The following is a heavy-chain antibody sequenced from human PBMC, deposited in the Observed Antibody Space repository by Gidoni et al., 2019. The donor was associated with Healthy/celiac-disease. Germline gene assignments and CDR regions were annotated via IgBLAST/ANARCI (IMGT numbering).Heavy chain of an antibody. CDR3: ARRVVPAAIRGSLSDHWFDP. J-gene: IGHJ5*02. CDR1: GYTFTSYA. CDR2: INAGNGNT. D-gene: IGHD2-2*02. Sequence: QVLLVQSGAEVKNPGASVKVSCKASGYTFTSYAMHWVRQAPGQRLEWMGWINAGNGNTKYSQKFQGRVTITRDTSASTAYMELSSLRSEDTAVYYCARRVVPAAIRGSLSDHWFDPWGQGTLVTVSS. V-gene: IGHV1-3*01.